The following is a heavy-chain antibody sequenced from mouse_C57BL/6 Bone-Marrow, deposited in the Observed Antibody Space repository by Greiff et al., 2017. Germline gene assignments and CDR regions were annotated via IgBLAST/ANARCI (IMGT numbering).Heavy chain of an antibody. D-gene: IGHD2-4*01. J-gene: IGHJ4*01. Sequence: QVQLQQSGAELVRPGTSVKVSCKASGYAFTNYLIEWVKQRPGQGLEWIGVINPGSGGTNYNEKFKGKATLTADKSSSTAYMQLSSLTSEDSAVYFCAREGITTRYDAMDYWGQGTSVTVSS. CDR1: GYAFTNYL. CDR3: AREGITTRYDAMDY. CDR2: INPGSGGT. V-gene: IGHV1-54*01.